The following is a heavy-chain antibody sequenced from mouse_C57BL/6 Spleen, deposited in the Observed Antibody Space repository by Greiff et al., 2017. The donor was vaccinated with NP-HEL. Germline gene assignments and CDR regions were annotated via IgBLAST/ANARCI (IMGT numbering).Heavy chain of an antibody. CDR3: ARGAITTVVASFDY. V-gene: IGHV1-69*01. J-gene: IGHJ2*01. CDR2: IDPSDSYT. Sequence: QVQLQQPGAELVMPGASVKLSCKASGYTFTSYWMHWVKQRPGRGLEWIGEIDPSDSYTNYNQKFKGKSTLTVDKSSSTAYMQLSSLTSEDSAVYYCARGAITTVVASFDYWGQGTTLTVSS. D-gene: IGHD1-1*01. CDR1: GYTFTSYW.